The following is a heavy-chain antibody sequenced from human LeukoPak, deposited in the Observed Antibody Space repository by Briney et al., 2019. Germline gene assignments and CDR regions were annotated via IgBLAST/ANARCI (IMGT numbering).Heavy chain of an antibody. Sequence: ASETLSLTCTVSGVSISSYYWSWIRQPPGKGLEWIGYIYYSGSTNYNPSLKSRVTISVDTSKNQFSLKLSSVTAADTAVYYCARDKRYAGYDPYFDYWGQGTLVTVSS. V-gene: IGHV4-59*01. CDR3: ARDKRYAGYDPYFDY. D-gene: IGHD3-3*01. J-gene: IGHJ4*02. CDR2: IYYSGST. CDR1: GVSISSYY.